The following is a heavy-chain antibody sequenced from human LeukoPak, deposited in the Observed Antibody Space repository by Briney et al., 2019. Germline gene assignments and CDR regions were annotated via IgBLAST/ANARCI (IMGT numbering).Heavy chain of an antibody. CDR2: ISSDGSNT. CDR3: IRVPY. V-gene: IGHV3-74*01. J-gene: IGHJ4*02. CDR1: GFTFNKYY. Sequence: PGGSLRLSCAVSGFTFNKYYMHWVRQAPGKGLVWVSRISSDGSNTNYADSAKGRFTISRDNAKNTLYLQMNSLRAEDTAVYYCIRVPYWGQGALVTVSS.